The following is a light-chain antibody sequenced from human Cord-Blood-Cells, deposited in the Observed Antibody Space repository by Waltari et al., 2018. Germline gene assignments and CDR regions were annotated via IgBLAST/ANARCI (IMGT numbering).Light chain of an antibody. CDR1: QSISSY. Sequence: DIQMTQSPSSLSASVGDRVTITCRASQSISSYLNWYQQKPGKAPKLLIYAASSLQSGVTSRCSGSGSGTEFTLTISSLQPEDYATYYCQQSYSTPWTFGQGTKVEIK. CDR2: AAS. V-gene: IGKV1-39*01. CDR3: QQSYSTPWT. J-gene: IGKJ1*01.